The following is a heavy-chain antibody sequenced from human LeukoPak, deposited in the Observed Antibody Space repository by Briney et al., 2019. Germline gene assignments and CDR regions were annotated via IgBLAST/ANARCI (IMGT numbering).Heavy chain of an antibody. Sequence: GASVKVSCKASGYTFTSYGISWVRQAPGQGLEWMGWISAYNGNTNYAQKFQGRVTMTRDTSISTAYMELSRLTSDDTAMYYCARDYCSSTSCLFDYWGQGTLVTVSS. D-gene: IGHD2-2*01. CDR1: GYTFTSYG. V-gene: IGHV1-18*01. CDR3: ARDYCSSTSCLFDY. J-gene: IGHJ4*02. CDR2: ISAYNGNT.